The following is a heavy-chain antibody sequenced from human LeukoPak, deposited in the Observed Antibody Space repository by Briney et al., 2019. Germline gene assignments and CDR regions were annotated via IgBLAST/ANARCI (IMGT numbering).Heavy chain of an antibody. J-gene: IGHJ6*03. CDR3: ARIASDQGMGYYDYYYMDV. V-gene: IGHV3-21*01. CDR1: GFTFSSYS. Sequence: GGSLRLSCAASGFTFSSYSMNWVRQAPGKGLEWVSSISSSSSYIYYADSVKGRFTISRDNAKNSLYLQMNSLRAEDTAVYYCARIASDQGMGYYDYYYMDVWGKGTTVTVSS. D-gene: IGHD5-24*01. CDR2: ISSSSSYI.